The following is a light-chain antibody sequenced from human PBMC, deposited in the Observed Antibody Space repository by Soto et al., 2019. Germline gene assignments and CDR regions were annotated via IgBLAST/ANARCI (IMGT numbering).Light chain of an antibody. Sequence: EIVMTQSPDSLAESLIDRATINCKSSQSLSYSSNNKNYLGWYQRKPGXPPKLLIHWASIRESGVPDRFSGSGSGTDLTLTISSLHAEDVAVYYCQQRSSWPRTFGQGITVDIK. CDR2: WAS. CDR3: QQRSSWPRT. V-gene: IGKV4-1*01. CDR1: QSLSYSSNNKNY. J-gene: IGKJ1*01.